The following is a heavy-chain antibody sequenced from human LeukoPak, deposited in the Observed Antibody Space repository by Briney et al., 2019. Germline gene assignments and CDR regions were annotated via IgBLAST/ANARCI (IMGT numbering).Heavy chain of an antibody. D-gene: IGHD2-2*01. CDR2: IIPIFGTA. Sequence: GASVKVSCKASGGTFSSYAISWVRQAPGQGLEWMGGIIPIFGTANYAQKFKGRVTITADESTSTAYMKLSSVRSEDTAVYYCARDPHNIVVVPAARSGAFDIWGQGTMVTVSS. CDR3: ARDPHNIVVVPAARSGAFDI. V-gene: IGHV1-69*01. CDR1: GGTFSSYA. J-gene: IGHJ3*02.